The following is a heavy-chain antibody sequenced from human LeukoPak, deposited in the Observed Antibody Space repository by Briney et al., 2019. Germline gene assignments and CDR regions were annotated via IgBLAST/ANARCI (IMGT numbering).Heavy chain of an antibody. J-gene: IGHJ4*02. CDR1: GYTFTSYD. Sequence: ASVKVSCKASGYTFTSYDINWVRQAPGQGLEWMGRINPNSGGTNYAQKFQGRVTMTRDTSISTAYMELSRLRSDDTAVYYCCIMVRGANLLDYWGQGTLVTVSS. CDR3: CIMVRGANLLDY. CDR2: INPNSGGT. D-gene: IGHD3-10*01. V-gene: IGHV1-2*06.